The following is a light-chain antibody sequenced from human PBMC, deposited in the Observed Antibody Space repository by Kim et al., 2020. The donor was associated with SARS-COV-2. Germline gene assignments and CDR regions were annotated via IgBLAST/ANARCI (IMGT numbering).Light chain of an antibody. Sequence: GQMVTISCSGSNSKICKNYVSWYQRLPGTAPKLLIYDNDKRHSGIPDRFSGSKSGTSATLDITGLQTGDEADYYCATWDNSLNGLVFGGGTQLTVL. V-gene: IGLV1-51*01. CDR2: DND. CDR1: NSKICKNY. CDR3: ATWDNSLNGLV. J-gene: IGLJ2*01.